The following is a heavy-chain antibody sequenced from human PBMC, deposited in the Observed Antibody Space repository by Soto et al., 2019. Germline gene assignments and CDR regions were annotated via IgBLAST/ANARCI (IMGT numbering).Heavy chain of an antibody. CDR1: GGSMRNYF. V-gene: IGHV4-59*01. CDR3: AAGEASSRNLAPCYLDF. D-gene: IGHD6-13*01. J-gene: IGHJ4*02. CDR2: IHYSGTT. Sequence: SETLSLTCTLSGGSMRNYFWTWIRQPPGKGLEWIGYIHYSGTTSFSPSYNPSLRSRVTISEDTSKNQFSLKLLSVTTADTAVYFCAAGEASSRNLAPCYLDFWGQGTLVTVSS.